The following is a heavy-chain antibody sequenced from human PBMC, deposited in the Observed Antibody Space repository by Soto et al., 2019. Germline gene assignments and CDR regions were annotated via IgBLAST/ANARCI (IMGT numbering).Heavy chain of an antibody. J-gene: IGHJ5*02. V-gene: IGHV1-3*01. CDR1: GYTFTSYA. CDR3: ARVLVRGGSGTIYHNWFDP. CDR2: INAGNGNT. D-gene: IGHD3-10*01. Sequence: ASVKVSCKASGYTFTSYAMHWVRQAPGQRLEWMGWINAGNGNTKYSQKFQGRVTITRDTSASTAYMELSSLRSEDTAVYYCARVLVRGGSGTIYHNWFDPWGQGTLVTVAS.